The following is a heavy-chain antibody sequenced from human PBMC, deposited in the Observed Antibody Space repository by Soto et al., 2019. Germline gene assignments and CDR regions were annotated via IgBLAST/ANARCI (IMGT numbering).Heavy chain of an antibody. CDR2: IYYSGNT. D-gene: IGHD6-6*01. V-gene: IGHV4-59*08. J-gene: IGHJ4*02. Sequence: SETLSLTCTVSGGSINYYYWTWIRQPPGKGLEWIGYIYYSGNTNYNPSLKSRVSTSVDTSKNQFSLNLSSVTAADTAVYYCARLIAARPYYFDYWGQGILVTVSS. CDR3: ARLIAARPYYFDY. CDR1: GGSINYYY.